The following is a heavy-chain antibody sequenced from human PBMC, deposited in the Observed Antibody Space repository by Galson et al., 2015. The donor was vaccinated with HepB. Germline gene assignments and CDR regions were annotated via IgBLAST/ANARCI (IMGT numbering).Heavy chain of an antibody. CDR1: GFTFSSYA. Sequence: SLRLSCAASGFTFSSYAMSWVRQAPGKGLEWVSGLSGSATSTYYADSVKGRFTISRDNSKNTLYLQMNSLRADDTAVYFCAKDRVSGTYSKLNGDFDYWGQGTRVTVSS. CDR3: AKDRVSGTYSKLNGDFDY. D-gene: IGHD1-26*01. CDR2: LSGSATST. J-gene: IGHJ4*02. V-gene: IGHV3-23*01.